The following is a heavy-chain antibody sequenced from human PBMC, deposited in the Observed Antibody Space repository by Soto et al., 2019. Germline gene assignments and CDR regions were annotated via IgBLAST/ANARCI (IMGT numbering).Heavy chain of an antibody. CDR1: GFTFSSYE. Sequence: QPGGSLRLSCAASGFTFSSYEMNWVRQAPGKGLEWVSYISSSGSTIYYADSVKGRFTISRDNAKNSLYLQMNSLRAEDTAVHYCARRGFSSVRARTLDYWGQGTLVTVSS. CDR3: ARRGFSSVRARTLDY. D-gene: IGHD3-10*02. V-gene: IGHV3-48*03. CDR2: ISSSGSTI. J-gene: IGHJ4*02.